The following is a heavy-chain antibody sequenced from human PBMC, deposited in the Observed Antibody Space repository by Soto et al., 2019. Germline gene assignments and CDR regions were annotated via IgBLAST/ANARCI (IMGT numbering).Heavy chain of an antibody. CDR2: ISGSGANT. CDR3: AKGYSSGGICYYHYYMDV. V-gene: IGHV3-23*01. J-gene: IGHJ6*03. D-gene: IGHD2-15*01. CDR1: GFTFSSYA. Sequence: GGSLRLSCAASGFTFSSYAMSWVRQAPGKGLEWVSAISGSGANTYFADSVKGRFTISRDNSKNTLYLQMISLRAEDTTVYSCAKGYSSGGICYYHYYMDVWGKGTTVTVSS.